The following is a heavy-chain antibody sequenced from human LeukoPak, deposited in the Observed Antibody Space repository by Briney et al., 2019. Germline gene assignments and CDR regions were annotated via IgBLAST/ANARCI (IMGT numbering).Heavy chain of an antibody. Sequence: PSETLSLTCTVSGGSISSSSYYWGWIRQPPGKGLEWIGEINHSGSTNYNPSLKSRVTISVDTSKNQFSLKLSSVTAADTAVYYCARRGQWLVMFWFDPWGQGTLVTVSS. CDR1: GGSISSSSYY. V-gene: IGHV4-39*07. J-gene: IGHJ5*02. D-gene: IGHD6-19*01. CDR3: ARRGQWLVMFWFDP. CDR2: INHSGST.